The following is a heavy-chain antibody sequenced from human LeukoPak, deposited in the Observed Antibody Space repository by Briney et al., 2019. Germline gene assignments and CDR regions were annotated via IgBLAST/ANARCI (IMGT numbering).Heavy chain of an antibody. V-gene: IGHV5-51*01. D-gene: IGHD3-22*01. CDR2: IYPGDSDT. CDR1: GYSFTSYW. J-gene: IGHJ4*02. CDR3: ARHGSRRNYYDSSGYYYY. Sequence: GESLNISCKGSGYSFTSYWIGWVRQMPGKGLEWMGIIYPGDSDTRYSPSFQGQVTISADKSISTAYLQWSSLKASDTAMYYCARHGSRRNYYDSSGYYYYWGQGTLVTVSS.